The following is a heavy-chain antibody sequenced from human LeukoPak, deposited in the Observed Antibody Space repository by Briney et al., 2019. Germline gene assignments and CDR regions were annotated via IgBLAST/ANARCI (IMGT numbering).Heavy chain of an antibody. CDR3: ARDSYGLHY. CDR2: MYSGGST. D-gene: IGHD3-16*01. Sequence: PGGSLRLSCAASGFAVSSSYMSWVRQAPGKGLEWVSVMYSGGSTYYADSVKGRFTISRDNSKNILNLQMNSLRVEDTAVYYCARDSYGLHYWGQGTLVTVSS. V-gene: IGHV3-66*01. CDR1: GFAVSSSY. J-gene: IGHJ4*02.